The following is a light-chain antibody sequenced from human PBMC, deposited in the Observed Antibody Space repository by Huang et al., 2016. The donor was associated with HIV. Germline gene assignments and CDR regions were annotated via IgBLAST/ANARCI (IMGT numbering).Light chain of an antibody. V-gene: IGKV3-11*01. J-gene: IGKJ1*01. CDR3: QQRSNWWT. Sequence: EIVLIQPPATLSLSPGERATLSCRAIQSVSSYLAWYQQKPGQAPRLLIYDASNRATGIPTRFSGSGCGTDFTLTISSLAPEDFAVYYCQQRSNWWTFGQGTKVEIK. CDR1: QSVSSY. CDR2: DAS.